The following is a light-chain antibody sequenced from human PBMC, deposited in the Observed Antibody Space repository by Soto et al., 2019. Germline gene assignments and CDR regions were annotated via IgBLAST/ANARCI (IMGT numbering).Light chain of an antibody. CDR3: QQRNIWPPVT. CDR2: GAF. V-gene: IGKV3-11*01. Sequence: EIVLTQTTETLSLSPGERATLSCRASPSVTNYLAWYQQKPGQPPRLLIYGAFNRAAGIPARFSGSGSGTDFTLTISSLEPEDSAVYYCQQRNIWPPVTFGQGTLLEI. J-gene: IGKJ5*01. CDR1: PSVTNY.